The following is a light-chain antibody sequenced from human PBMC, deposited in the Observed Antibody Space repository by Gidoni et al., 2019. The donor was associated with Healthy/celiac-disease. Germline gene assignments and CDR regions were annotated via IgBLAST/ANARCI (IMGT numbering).Light chain of an antibody. CDR2: AAS. CDR1: QSISSY. CDR3: QQSYSTLWT. Sequence: DIQMTQSPSSLSASVGDIVTITCRASQSISSYLNWYQQKPRKAPKLPIYAASSLQSGVPSRFSGSGSGTDFTLTISSLQPEDFATYYCQQSYSTLWTFXXXTKVEIK. V-gene: IGKV1-39*01. J-gene: IGKJ1*01.